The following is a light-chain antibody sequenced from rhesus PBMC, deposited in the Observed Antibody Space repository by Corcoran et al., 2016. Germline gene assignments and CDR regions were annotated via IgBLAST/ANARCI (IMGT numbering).Light chain of an antibody. CDR1: QGISSW. J-gene: IGKJ1*01. V-gene: IGKV1-22*01. CDR3: QQYSSRPWT. CDR2: KAS. Sequence: DIQMTQSPSSLSASVGDTVTTTCRASQGISSWLAWYQQKPGKAPKLLIYKASSLQSGVPSRFSGSGSETDFTLTISSLQSEDFATYYCQQYSSRPWTFGQGTKVEIK.